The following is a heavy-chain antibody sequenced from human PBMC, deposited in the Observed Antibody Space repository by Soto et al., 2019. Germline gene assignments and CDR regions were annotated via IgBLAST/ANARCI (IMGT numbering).Heavy chain of an antibody. D-gene: IGHD6-13*01. CDR2: IVVGSGNT. J-gene: IGHJ6*02. Sequence: SVKVSCKASGFTFTSSAVQWVRQARGQRLEWIGWIVVGSGNTNYAQKFQERVTITRDMSTSTAYMELSSLRSEDTAVYYCAAATIAAAGPLPYYGMDVWAKGPRSPSP. CDR3: AAATIAAAGPLPYYGMDV. CDR1: GFTFTSSA. V-gene: IGHV1-58*01.